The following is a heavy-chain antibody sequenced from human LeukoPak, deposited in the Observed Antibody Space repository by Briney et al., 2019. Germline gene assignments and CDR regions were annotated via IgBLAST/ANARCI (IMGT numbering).Heavy chain of an antibody. Sequence: SETLSLTCAVYGGSFSNYYWTWIRQPPGKGLEWIGEGHHSGSTNYNPSLKTRVTISVDTSKNQFSLQLKSVTPEDTAVYYCAREQTGDQNFDYWGQGTLVTVSS. CDR1: GGSFSNYY. CDR2: GHHSGST. V-gene: IGHV4-34*01. CDR3: AREQTGDQNFDY. J-gene: IGHJ4*02. D-gene: IGHD7-27*01.